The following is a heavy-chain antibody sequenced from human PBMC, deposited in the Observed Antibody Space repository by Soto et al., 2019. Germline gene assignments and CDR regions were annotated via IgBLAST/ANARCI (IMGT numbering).Heavy chain of an antibody. J-gene: IGHJ4*02. V-gene: IGHV4-30-4*01. CDR3: ARVQVAVRGVIIDY. D-gene: IGHD3-10*01. CDR2: IYYSGST. Sequence: QVQLQESGPGLVKPSQTLFLTCTVSGGSISSGDYYWSWIRQPPGKGMEWIGYIYYSGSTYYTPSLKSRVTISVDTSKNQFSLKLSSVTAADTAVYYCARVQVAVRGVIIDYWGQGTLVTVSS. CDR1: GGSISSGDYY.